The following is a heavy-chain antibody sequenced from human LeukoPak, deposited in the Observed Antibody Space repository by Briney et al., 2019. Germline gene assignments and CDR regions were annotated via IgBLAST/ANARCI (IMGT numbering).Heavy chain of an antibody. CDR3: ASDGLEVVTSRDYFQH. CDR1: GGTFSSSA. V-gene: IGHV1-69*04. CDR2: IIPILGIT. J-gene: IGHJ1*01. D-gene: IGHD2-21*02. Sequence: SVKVSCKASGGTFSSSAINWVRQAPGQGLEWMGRIIPILGITYFTQEFQGRVTITADKSTSTAYMELSSLRPEDTAVYYCASDGLEVVTSRDYFQHWGQGTLVTVSS.